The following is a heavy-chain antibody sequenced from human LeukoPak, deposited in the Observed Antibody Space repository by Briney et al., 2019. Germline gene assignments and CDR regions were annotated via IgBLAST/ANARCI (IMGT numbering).Heavy chain of an antibody. CDR1: GGSISSGGYS. V-gene: IGHV4-30-2*01. J-gene: IGHJ4*02. Sequence: SETLSFTCAVSGGSISSGGYSWSWIRQPPGKGLEWIGYIYHSGSTYYNPSLKSRVTISVDRSKNQFSLKLSSVTAADTAVYYCARVNDFWSGLTDYWGQGTLVTVSS. CDR3: ARVNDFWSGLTDY. D-gene: IGHD3-3*01. CDR2: IYHSGST.